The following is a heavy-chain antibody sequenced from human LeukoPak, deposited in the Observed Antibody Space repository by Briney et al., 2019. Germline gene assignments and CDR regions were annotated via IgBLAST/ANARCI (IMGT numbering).Heavy chain of an antibody. Sequence: GLSLRLSCAASGLTLSRYAMSLVPQAPGKALEWVSAISGSGGSTYYADTGNGRFSLSRDNSKSTLYRQMNSLRVEDPAVYYCAKDLSSPPGRVGDAFDIWGQGTMVTVSS. V-gene: IGHV3-23*01. J-gene: IGHJ3*02. CDR1: GLTLSRYA. D-gene: IGHD6-13*01. CDR2: ISGSGGST. CDR3: AKDLSSPPGRVGDAFDI.